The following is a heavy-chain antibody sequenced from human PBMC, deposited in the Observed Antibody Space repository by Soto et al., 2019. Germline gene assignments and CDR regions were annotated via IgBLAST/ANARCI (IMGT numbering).Heavy chain of an antibody. CDR2: IKSKTDGGTT. CDR1: GFTFNNAW. V-gene: IGHV3-15*01. J-gene: IGHJ4*02. CDR3: TTDTPYEYIWGSYLAYFDY. D-gene: IGHD3-16*02. Sequence: GGSLRLSCAASGFTFNNAWMSWVRQAPGKGLEWVGRIKSKTDGGTTDYAAPVKGRFTISRDDSKNTLFLQMNSLKTEDTAVYYCTTDTPYEYIWGSYLAYFDYWGQGTLVTVSS.